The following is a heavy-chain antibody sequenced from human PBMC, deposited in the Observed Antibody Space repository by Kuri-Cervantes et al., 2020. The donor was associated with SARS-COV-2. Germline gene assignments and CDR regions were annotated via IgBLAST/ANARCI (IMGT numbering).Heavy chain of an antibody. J-gene: IGHJ4*02. D-gene: IGHD3-3*01. CDR3: ARSEAWDDYYFDY. CDR1: GYSISSGYY. Sequence: SETLSLTCTVSGYSISSGYYWGWIRQPPGKGLEWIGSIYYSGSTYYNPPLKSRVTISVDTSKNQFSLKLSSVTAADTAVYYCARSEAWDDYYFDYWGQGTLVTVSS. V-gene: IGHV4-38-2*02. CDR2: IYYSGST.